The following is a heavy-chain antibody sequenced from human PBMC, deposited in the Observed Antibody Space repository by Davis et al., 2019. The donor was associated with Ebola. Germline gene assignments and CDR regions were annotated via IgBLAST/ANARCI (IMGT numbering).Heavy chain of an antibody. CDR3: ARGVRGVIIDYGMDV. V-gene: IGHV3-21*04. J-gene: IGHJ6*04. CDR1: GFTFSSYT. CDR2: ISSSAYYI. Sequence: GGSLRLSCAASGFTFSSYTMNWVRQAPGKGLEWVSSISSSAYYIYYADSLKGRFTISRDNAKNSLYLQMNSLRAEDTAVYYCARGVRGVIIDYGMDVWGKGTTVTVSS. D-gene: IGHD3-10*01.